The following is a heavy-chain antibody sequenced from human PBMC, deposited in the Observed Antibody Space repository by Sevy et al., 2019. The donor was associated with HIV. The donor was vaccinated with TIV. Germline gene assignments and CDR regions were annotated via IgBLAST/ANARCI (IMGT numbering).Heavy chain of an antibody. Sequence: GGCLRLSCAGSGFTFSTYAMHWVRQAPGKGLEGLAVISYDGSLKFHTDSVRGRFTISRDNSKNTVYLQMNSLRAEDTAVYYCAREHPGYNPFDNWGQGTLVTVSS. J-gene: IGHJ4*02. CDR2: ISYDGSLK. V-gene: IGHV3-30*03. D-gene: IGHD5-12*01. CDR1: GFTFSTYA. CDR3: AREHPGYNPFDN.